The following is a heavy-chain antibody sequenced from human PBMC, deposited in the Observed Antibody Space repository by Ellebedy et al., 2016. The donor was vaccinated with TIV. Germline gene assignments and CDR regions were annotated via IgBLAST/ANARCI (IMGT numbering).Heavy chain of an antibody. J-gene: IGHJ2*01. Sequence: GGPLRLSCAASGFRFSDYSLNWVRQAPGKGLEWIAYITGPSNPIHSADSVRGRFTISRDNAKNSVYLQLNSLRDDDTAVYFCARSVQWYFELWGRGALVTVSS. CDR1: GFRFSDYS. V-gene: IGHV3-48*02. CDR3: ARSVQWYFEL. D-gene: IGHD6-6*01. CDR2: ITGPSNPI.